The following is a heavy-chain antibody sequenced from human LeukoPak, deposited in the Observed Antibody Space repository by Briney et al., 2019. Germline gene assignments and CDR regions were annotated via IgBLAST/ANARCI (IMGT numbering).Heavy chain of an antibody. V-gene: IGHV3-7*01. CDR1: GFTFSSYR. D-gene: IGHD6-13*01. CDR2: IKQDGSEK. CDR3: ARGLLYSSNWYFDY. J-gene: IGHJ4*02. Sequence: GGSLRLSCAASGFTFSSYRMSWVRQAPGKGLEWVANIKQDGSEKYYVDSVKGRFTISRDNAKNSLYLQMNSLRAEDTAVYYCARGLLYSSNWYFDYWGQGTLVTVSS.